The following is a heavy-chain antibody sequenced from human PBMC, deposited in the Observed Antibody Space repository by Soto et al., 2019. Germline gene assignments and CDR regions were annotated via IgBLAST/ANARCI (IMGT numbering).Heavy chain of an antibody. J-gene: IGHJ5*02. CDR2: ISYDGSNK. Sequence: LLLSCAASASTFSSYAMHWVRQAPGKALEWVAVISYDGSNKYYADPVKGRLTISRDNSKNTLYLQMNSLRAEDTAVYYCARDAIPKSRVPNLGENWFDPWGEGTLVTVSS. CDR3: ARDAIPKSRVPNLGENWFDP. D-gene: IGHD2-2*01. CDR1: ASTFSSYA. V-gene: IGHV3-30-3*01.